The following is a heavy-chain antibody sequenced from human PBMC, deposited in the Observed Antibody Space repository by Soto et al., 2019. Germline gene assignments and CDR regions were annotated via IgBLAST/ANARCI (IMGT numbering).Heavy chain of an antibody. CDR1: GFTFSAYA. V-gene: IGHV3-23*01. CDR3: AKFEGQKLDYWYLDF. D-gene: IGHD1-1*01. CDR2: INGGGGAT. J-gene: IGHJ2*01. Sequence: EVQLLESGGGLVQPGGSLRLSCAASGFTFSAYAMGWVRQAPGKGLEWVSTINGGGGATHYADSVKGRFTISRDDSKNTLYAQMNRLRAEDKAVYYCAKFEGQKLDYWYLDFWGRGTLVTVSS.